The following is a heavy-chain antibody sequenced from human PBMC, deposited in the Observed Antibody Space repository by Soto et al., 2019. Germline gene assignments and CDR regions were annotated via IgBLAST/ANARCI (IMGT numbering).Heavy chain of an antibody. CDR2: VYDTGDT. D-gene: IGHD2-21*01. J-gene: IGHJ6*02. CDR1: SGPSRSYN. CDR3: VRQVIDYLHGLAEV. V-gene: IGHV4-59*08. Sequence: QVQLQQSGPRLVKPSETLSLTCTVSSGPSRSYNWGWIRQSPRRGLEWMGYVYDTGDTAYNPSLKSRVTISADTTTNTLPLILSSGTAADTAVYYCVRQVIDYLHGLAEVWGQGTTVTVSS.